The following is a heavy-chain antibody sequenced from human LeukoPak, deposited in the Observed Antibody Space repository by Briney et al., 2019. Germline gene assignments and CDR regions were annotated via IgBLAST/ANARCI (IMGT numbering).Heavy chain of an antibody. CDR3: ARAYDSSGYLGEYFDY. V-gene: IGHV4-39*07. CDR2: IYYSGST. CDR1: GGSISSSSYY. D-gene: IGHD3-22*01. J-gene: IGHJ4*02. Sequence: SETLSLTCTVSGGSISSSSYYWGWIRQPPGKGLEWIGSIYYSGSTYYNPSLKSRVTISVDTSKNQFSLKLSSVTAADTAVYYCARAYDSSGYLGEYFDYWGQGTLVTVSS.